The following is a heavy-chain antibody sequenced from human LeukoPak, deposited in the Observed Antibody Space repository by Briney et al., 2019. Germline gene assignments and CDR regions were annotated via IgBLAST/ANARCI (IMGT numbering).Heavy chain of an antibody. CDR2: IRYDGSNK. D-gene: IGHD6-13*01. CDR3: AKDRAAAAGTGRDY. J-gene: IGHJ4*02. Sequence: GGSLRLSCAASGFTFSSYGMHWVRQAPGKGLEWVAFIRYDGSNKYYADSVKGRFTISRDNPKNTLYLQMNSLRAEDTAVYYCAKDRAAAAGTGRDYWGQGTLVTVSS. CDR1: GFTFSSYG. V-gene: IGHV3-30*02.